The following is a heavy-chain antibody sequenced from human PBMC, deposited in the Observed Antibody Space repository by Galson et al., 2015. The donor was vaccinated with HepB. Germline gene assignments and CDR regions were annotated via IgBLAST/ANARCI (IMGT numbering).Heavy chain of an antibody. V-gene: IGHV3-23*01. D-gene: IGHD2-2*01. CDR2: ISSSGGST. Sequence: SLRLSCAASGFTFTNYAMDWVRQAPGKGLEWVSVISSSGGSTYYADSVKGRFTISRDNSKNTLSLQMNSLRVEDTAVYYCAKTEPGAIWYFDLWGRGTLVTVSS. CDR3: AKTEPGAIWYFDL. J-gene: IGHJ2*01. CDR1: GFTFTNYA.